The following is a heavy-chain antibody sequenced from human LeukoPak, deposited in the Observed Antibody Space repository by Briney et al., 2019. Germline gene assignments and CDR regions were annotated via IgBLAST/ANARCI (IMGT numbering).Heavy chain of an antibody. CDR2: IYPGDSDT. CDR1: GYSVTSYW. V-gene: IGHV5-51*01. Sequence: GESLKISCKGSGYSVTSYWIGWVRQMPGKGLEWMGIIYPGDSDTRYSPSFQGQVTISADKSISTAYLQWSSLKASDTAMYYCARHYNYYDSSGYVDYWGQGTLVTVSS. J-gene: IGHJ4*02. CDR3: ARHYNYYDSSGYVDY. D-gene: IGHD3-22*01.